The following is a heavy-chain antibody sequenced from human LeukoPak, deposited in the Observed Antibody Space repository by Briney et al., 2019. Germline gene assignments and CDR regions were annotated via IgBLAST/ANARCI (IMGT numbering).Heavy chain of an antibody. CDR2: TYAGGNS. D-gene: IGHD3-22*01. V-gene: IGHV3-53*01. CDR1: GFTVSSIH. J-gene: IGHJ3*02. Sequence: GGSLRLSCAASGFTVSSIHMVWVRQAPGKGLEWVSVTYAGGNSYYADSVKGRFIISRDISKNTLYLQMNSLRAEDSALYYCARGGRGSAAVVAPRSFDIWGQGTMVTVSS. CDR3: ARGGRGSAAVVAPRSFDI.